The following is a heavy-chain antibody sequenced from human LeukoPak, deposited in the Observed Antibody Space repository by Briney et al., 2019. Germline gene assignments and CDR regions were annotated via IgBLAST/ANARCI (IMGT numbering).Heavy chain of an antibody. V-gene: IGHV3-64D*06. J-gene: IGHJ4*02. CDR2: ISSNGDNT. CDR3: VRGTGY. CDR1: GFTFSTYV. Sequence: GGSLRLSWSVSGFTFSTYVMHWVRQAPGKGLEYVSAISSNGDNTYYADSVKGRFTISRDNSKNTLYLQMSSLRADDTAVYYCVRGTGYWGQGTPVTVSS.